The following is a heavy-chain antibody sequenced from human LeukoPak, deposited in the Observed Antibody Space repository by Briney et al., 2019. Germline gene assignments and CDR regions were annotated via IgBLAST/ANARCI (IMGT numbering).Heavy chain of an antibody. Sequence: GGSLRLSCATSGFTFSSYGMNWVRQAPGKGLEWVAVISYDGSNKYYADSVKGRFTISRDNSKNTLYLQMNSLRAEDTAVYYCAKDPPGYSSIWYPGGFDYWGQGTLVTVSS. CDR2: ISYDGSNK. J-gene: IGHJ4*02. CDR1: GFTFSSYG. V-gene: IGHV3-30*18. D-gene: IGHD6-13*01. CDR3: AKDPPGYSSIWYPGGFDY.